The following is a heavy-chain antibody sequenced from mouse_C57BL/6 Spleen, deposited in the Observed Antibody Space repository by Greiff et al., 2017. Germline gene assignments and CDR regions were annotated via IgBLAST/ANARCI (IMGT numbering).Heavy chain of an antibody. J-gene: IGHJ3*01. CDR3: TRDHGNYEDWFAY. D-gene: IGHD2-1*01. V-gene: IGHV5-9-1*02. Sequence: EVQGVESGEGLVKPGGSLKLSCAASGFTFSSYAMSWVRQTPEKRLEWVAYISSGGDYIYYADTVKGRFTISRDNARNTLYLQMSRLKSEDTALYYCTRDHGNYEDWFAYWGQGTLVTVSA. CDR2: ISSGGDYI. CDR1: GFTFSSYA.